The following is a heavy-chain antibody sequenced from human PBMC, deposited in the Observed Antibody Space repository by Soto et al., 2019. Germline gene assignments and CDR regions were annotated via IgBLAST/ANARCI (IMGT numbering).Heavy chain of an antibody. CDR3: ARGRVVVQAAPTRYWYFDL. CDR1: GGSFSGYY. V-gene: IGHV4-34*01. CDR2: INHSGST. Sequence: QVQLQQWGAGLLKPSETLSLTCAVYGGSFSGYYWSWIRQPPGKGLEWIGEINHSGSTNYNPSLKSRVTIPVDTSKNHFSRKLGSVTAADTAVYYCARGRVVVQAAPTRYWYFDLWGRGTLVTVSS. J-gene: IGHJ2*01. D-gene: IGHD2-2*01.